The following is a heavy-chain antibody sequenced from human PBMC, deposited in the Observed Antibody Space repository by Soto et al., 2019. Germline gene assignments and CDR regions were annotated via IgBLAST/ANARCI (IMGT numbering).Heavy chain of an antibody. D-gene: IGHD3-10*01. Sequence: EVQLVESGGGLVQPGGSLRLSCVDSGFSFSNYGMHWVRQAPGKGLVWVSHINSDGSSTSYADSVKGRFTISRDNAKNTRYLQVNSLRVEDTAMYYCVRGGFEEYFHYMDLWGKGTTVTVAS. J-gene: IGHJ6*03. V-gene: IGHV3-74*01. CDR1: GFSFSNYG. CDR3: VRGGFEEYFHYMDL. CDR2: INSDGSST.